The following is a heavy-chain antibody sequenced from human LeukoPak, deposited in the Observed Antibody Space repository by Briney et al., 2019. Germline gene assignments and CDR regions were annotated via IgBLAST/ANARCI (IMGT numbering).Heavy chain of an antibody. Sequence: ASVKVSCKASGYTFTGYYMHWVRQAPGQGLEWMGWINPNSGGTNYAQKFQGRVTMTRDTSISTAYMELSRLRSDDTAVYYCARGITGTIRPYYYYYMDVWGKGTTVTVSS. D-gene: IGHD1-20*01. J-gene: IGHJ6*03. V-gene: IGHV1-2*02. CDR2: INPNSGGT. CDR3: ARGITGTIRPYYYYYMDV. CDR1: GYTFTGYY.